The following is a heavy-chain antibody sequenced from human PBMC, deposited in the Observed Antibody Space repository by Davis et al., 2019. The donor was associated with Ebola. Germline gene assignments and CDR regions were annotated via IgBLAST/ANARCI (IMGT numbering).Heavy chain of an antibody. V-gene: IGHV1-2*02. J-gene: IGHJ5*02. CDR2: INPNSGGT. CDR1: GYTFTGYY. CDR3: ARDRAYSSWEFDP. Sequence: ASVKVSCKASGYTFTGYYMHWVRQAPGQGLEWMGWINPNSGGTNYAQKFQGRVTMTGDTSISTAYMELSRLRSDDTAVYYCARDRAYSSWEFDPWGQGTLVTVSS. D-gene: IGHD6-13*01.